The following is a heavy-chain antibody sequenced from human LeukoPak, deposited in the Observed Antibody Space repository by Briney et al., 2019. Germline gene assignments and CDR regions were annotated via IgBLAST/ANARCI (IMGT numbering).Heavy chain of an antibody. CDR1: GYTFTGYY. CDR2: INPSGGST. J-gene: IGHJ3*02. D-gene: IGHD4-11*01. Sequence: ASVKVSCKASGYTFTGYYMHWVRQAPGQGLEWMGIINPSGGSTSYAQKFQGRVTMTRDTSTSTVYMELSSLRSEDTAVYYCARARTVTTSYDAFDIWGQGTMVTVSS. V-gene: IGHV1-46*01. CDR3: ARARTVTTSYDAFDI.